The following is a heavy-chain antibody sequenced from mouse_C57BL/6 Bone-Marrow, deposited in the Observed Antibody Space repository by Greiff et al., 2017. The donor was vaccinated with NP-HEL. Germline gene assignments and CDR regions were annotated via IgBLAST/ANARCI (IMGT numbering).Heavy chain of an antibody. CDR2: INPGSGGT. CDR1: GYAFTNYL. CDR3: ARWGYLYAMDY. J-gene: IGHJ4*01. Sequence: VKLQESGAELVRPGTSVKVSCKASGYAFTNYLIEWVKQRPGQGLEWIGVINPGSGGTNYNEKFKGKATLTADKSSSTAYMPLSSLTSEDSAVYFCARWGYLYAMDYWGQGTSVTVSS. V-gene: IGHV1-54*01. D-gene: IGHD2-2*01.